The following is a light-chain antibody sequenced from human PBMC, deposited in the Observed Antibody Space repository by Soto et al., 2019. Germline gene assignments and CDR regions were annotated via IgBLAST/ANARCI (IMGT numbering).Light chain of an antibody. CDR1: SSNIGSNG. V-gene: IGLV1-44*01. J-gene: IGLJ2*01. CDR3: AAWDDRLNGFVV. CDR2: TND. Sequence: QSVLTQPPSASGTPGQRVTISCSGSSSNIGSNGVNWYQQLPGTAPRLLIYTNDQRPSGVPDRFSGSKSGTSASLAISGLQSEDEAEYYCAAWDDRLNGFVVFGGGTKLTVL.